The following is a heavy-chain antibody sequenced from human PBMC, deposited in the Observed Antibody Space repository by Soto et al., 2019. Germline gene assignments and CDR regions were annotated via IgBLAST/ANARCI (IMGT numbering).Heavy chain of an antibody. CDR3: ARHMGGYKNYFFDY. CDR1: DGSSSNGGYS. D-gene: IGHD5-12*01. V-gene: IGHV4-30-2*05. CDR2: IYYSGST. J-gene: IGHJ4*02. Sequence: TSETMSVTCGVSDGSSSNGGYSWSWIRKPPGKGLEWIGYIYYSGSTYYNPSLKSRVTISVDTSKNQFSLKLSSVTAADTAVYYCARHMGGYKNYFFDYWGQGTLVTVSS.